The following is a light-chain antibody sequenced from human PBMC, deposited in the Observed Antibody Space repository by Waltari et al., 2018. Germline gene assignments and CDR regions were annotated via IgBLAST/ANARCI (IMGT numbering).Light chain of an antibody. CDR2: DAS. Sequence: EIVLTQSPATLSLSPGEGATLSCGASQSVRGNFLAWYQQKPGLAPRLLMYDASSRATGIPDRFSGSGSGTDFTLTISRLEPEDFAVYYCQQYGSLPATFGQGTKLEIK. CDR3: QQYGSLPAT. J-gene: IGKJ2*01. V-gene: IGKV3D-20*01. CDR1: QSVRGNF.